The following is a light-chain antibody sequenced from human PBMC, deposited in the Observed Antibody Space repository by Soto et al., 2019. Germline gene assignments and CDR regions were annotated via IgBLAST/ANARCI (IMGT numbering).Light chain of an antibody. Sequence: IQMSQSAATLSGSVGDRVSITCRAGQTISSWLAWYQQRPGKAPKLLIYKASTLKSGVPSRFSGSGSGTEITLTISSLQPDDFAPYYCQHYNSYSEAFGEGTNV. CDR1: QTISSW. V-gene: IGKV1-5*03. J-gene: IGKJ1*01. CDR3: QHYNSYSEA. CDR2: KAS.